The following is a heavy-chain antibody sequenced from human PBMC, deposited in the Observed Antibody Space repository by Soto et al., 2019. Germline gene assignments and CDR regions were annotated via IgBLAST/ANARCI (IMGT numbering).Heavy chain of an antibody. CDR3: LRGNTGYGNFDS. D-gene: IGHD5-12*01. CDR1: GFAFSNYW. Sequence: WGSLRLSCVTSGFAFSNYWIHFVRQSPCKWLVWVSRIYRGETYYADSVKGRFTVSRDNAKNTLYLQMNSLGAEDTAIYYCLRGNTGYGNFDSWGQGTLVTVSS. V-gene: IGHV3-74*01. J-gene: IGHJ4*02. CDR2: IYRGETY.